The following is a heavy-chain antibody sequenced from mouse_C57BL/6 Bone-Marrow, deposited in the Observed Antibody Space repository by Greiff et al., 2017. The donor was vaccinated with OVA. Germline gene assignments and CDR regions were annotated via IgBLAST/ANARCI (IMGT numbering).Heavy chain of an antibody. CDR3: VRQGMITKYFDV. CDR2: IRSKSNNYAT. V-gene: IGHV10-1*01. Sequence: EVMLVESGGGLVQPKGSLKLSCAASGFSFTTYAMNWVRQAPGKGLEWVARIRSKSNNYATYYADSVKDRFTISRDDSESMLYLQMNNLKTEDTAMYYCVRQGMITKYFDVWGTGTTVTVSS. J-gene: IGHJ1*03. CDR1: GFSFTTYA. D-gene: IGHD2-4*01.